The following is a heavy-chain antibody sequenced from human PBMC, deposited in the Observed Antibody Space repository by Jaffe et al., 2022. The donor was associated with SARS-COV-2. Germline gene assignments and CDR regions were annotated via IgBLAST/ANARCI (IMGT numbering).Heavy chain of an antibody. CDR1: GGSFSGYY. J-gene: IGHJ6*02. Sequence: QVQLQQWGAGLLKPSETLSLTCAVYGGSFSGYYWSWIRQPPGKGLEWIGEINHSGSTNYNPSLKSRVTISVDTSKNQFSLKLSSVTAADTAVYYCATCSVYSYGYYYGMDVWGQGTTVTVSS. V-gene: IGHV4-34*01. CDR2: INHSGST. CDR3: ATCSVYSYGYYYGMDV. D-gene: IGHD5-18*01.